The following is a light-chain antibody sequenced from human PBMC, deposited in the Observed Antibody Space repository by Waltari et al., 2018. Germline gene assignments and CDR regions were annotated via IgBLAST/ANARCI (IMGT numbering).Light chain of an antibody. CDR2: GAS. J-gene: IGKJ4*01. Sequence: AIQVTQSPSSLSASVGDRVTITCRASQDLDNWVAWYKQKPGKAPDLLIYGASVWESGVPSRFSGSGSGTDFTLTISSLQPEDFATYYCQQLHSYPRAFGGGTKVESK. CDR1: QDLDNW. CDR3: QQLHSYPRA. V-gene: IGKV1-13*02.